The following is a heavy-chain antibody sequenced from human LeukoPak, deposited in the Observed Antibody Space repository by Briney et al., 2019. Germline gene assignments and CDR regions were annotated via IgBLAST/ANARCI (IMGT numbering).Heavy chain of an antibody. CDR3: ARAVPYYYYMDV. J-gene: IGHJ6*03. Sequence: PSETLSLTCAVYGGSFSGYYWSWIRQPPGKGLEWIGYIYYSGSTNYNPSLKSRVTISVDTSKNQFSLKLSSVTAADTAVYYCARAVPYYYYMDVWGKGTTVTVSS. V-gene: IGHV4-59*01. CDR2: IYYSGST. CDR1: GGSFSGYY.